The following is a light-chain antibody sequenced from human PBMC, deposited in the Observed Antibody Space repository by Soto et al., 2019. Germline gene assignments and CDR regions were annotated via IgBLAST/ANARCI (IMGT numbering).Light chain of an antibody. CDR1: QSVSNN. CDR3: QQYNNWWT. Sequence: EIVMTQSPATLSVSPGERATLSCRASQSVSNNLAWYQKKPGQAPRLLIYGASTRATGIPARFSGSGSGTEFTLTISSLQSEDFAVYYCQQYNNWWTFGQGTKVGIK. J-gene: IGKJ1*01. V-gene: IGKV3-15*01. CDR2: GAS.